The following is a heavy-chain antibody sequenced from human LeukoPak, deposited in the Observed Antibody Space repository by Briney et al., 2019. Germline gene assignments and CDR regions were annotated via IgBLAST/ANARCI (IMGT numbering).Heavy chain of an antibody. J-gene: IGHJ4*02. Sequence: PSETLSLTCGVSGGSFSISYWSWIRQRPGKGLEWIGQIYHSGGANYNPSLRSRVTISIDTSKNQLSLRLNSVTAADTAVYYCARHGSYCFDSWGQGTLVTVSS. CDR2: IYHSGGA. CDR3: ARHGSYCFDS. CDR1: GGSFSISY. V-gene: IGHV4-34*01. D-gene: IGHD3-10*01.